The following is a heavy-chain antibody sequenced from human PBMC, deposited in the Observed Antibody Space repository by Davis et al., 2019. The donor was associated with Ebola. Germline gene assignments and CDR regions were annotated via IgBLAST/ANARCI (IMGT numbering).Heavy chain of an antibody. V-gene: IGHV4-39*01. D-gene: IGHD3-10*01. J-gene: IGHJ4*02. CDR1: GGSISSSSYY. CDR2: IYYSGST. CDR3: ARGPVWFGELLSAHTFDY. Sequence: SETLSLTCTVSGGSISSSSYYWGWIRQPPGKGLEWIGSIYYSGSTYYNPSLKSRVTISVDTSKNQFSLKLSSVTAADTAVYYCARGPVWFGELLSAHTFDYWGQGTLVTVSS.